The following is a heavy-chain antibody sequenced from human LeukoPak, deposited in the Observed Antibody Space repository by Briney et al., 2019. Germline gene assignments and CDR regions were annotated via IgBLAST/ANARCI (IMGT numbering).Heavy chain of an antibody. CDR1: GFTFSSYA. CDR3: AKVHYDILTGYYTNYYYGMDV. V-gene: IGHV3-23*01. J-gene: IGHJ6*02. CDR2: ISGSGGST. D-gene: IGHD3-9*01. Sequence: GGSLRLSCAASGFTFSSYAMSWVRQAPGKGLEWVSAISGSGGSTYYADSVKGRFTISRDNSKNTLCLQMNSLRAEDTAVYYCAKVHYDILTGYYTNYYYGMDVWGQGTTVTVSS.